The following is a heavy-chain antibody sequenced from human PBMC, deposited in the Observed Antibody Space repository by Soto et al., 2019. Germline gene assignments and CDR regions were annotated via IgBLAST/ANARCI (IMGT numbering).Heavy chain of an antibody. CDR2: IKPDGSEQ. J-gene: IGHJ6*02. Sequence: GGSLRLSCAASEFTFDKYYMTWVRQAPGKGPEWVANIKPDGSEQYYVDSVKGRFTISRDNANNSLYLQMNSLRAEDTAVYFCARGNWNYYYGMDVWGQGTTVTVSS. V-gene: IGHV3-7*01. D-gene: IGHD1-20*01. CDR1: EFTFDKYY. CDR3: ARGNWNYYYGMDV.